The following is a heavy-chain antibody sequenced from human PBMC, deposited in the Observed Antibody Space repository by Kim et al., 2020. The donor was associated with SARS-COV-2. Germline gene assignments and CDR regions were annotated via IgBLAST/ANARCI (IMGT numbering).Heavy chain of an antibody. V-gene: IGHV3-30*04. CDR3: ARDTGFDYGSGSYNWFDP. CDR1: GITFTTYA. CDR2: ISSDGSNR. J-gene: IGHJ5*02. D-gene: IGHD3-10*01. Sequence: GGSLRLSCAASGITFTTYAMYWVRQAPGKRLEWVAVISSDGSNRYYAESVRGRFTISRDNSKNTLYLQMNSLRVEDTAVYHCARDTGFDYGSGSYNWFDPWGQGTLVTVSS.